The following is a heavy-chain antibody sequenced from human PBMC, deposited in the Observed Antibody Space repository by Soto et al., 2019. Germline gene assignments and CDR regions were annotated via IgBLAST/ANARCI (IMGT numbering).Heavy chain of an antibody. CDR2: INPNSGGT. Sequence: GTSVKVSCKDSGYTYTGYYMHWVRQAPGQGLEWMGWINPNSGGTNYAQKFQGWVTMTRDTSISTAYMELSRLRSDDTAVYYCARGASIAARPDAFDIWGQGTMVTVSS. CDR3: ARGASIAARPDAFDI. CDR1: GYTYTGYY. V-gene: IGHV1-2*04. J-gene: IGHJ3*02. D-gene: IGHD6-6*01.